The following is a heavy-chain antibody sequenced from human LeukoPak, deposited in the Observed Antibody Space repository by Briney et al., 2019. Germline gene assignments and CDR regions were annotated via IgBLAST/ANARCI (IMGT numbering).Heavy chain of an antibody. Sequence: ASVKVSCKASGYTFTSYGLSWVRQAPGQGLEWMGWITTYSGNTNYAQNLQGRVTMTTATSTSTAYMELRSLRSDDTAVYYCARALSGSYFIDYWGQGTLVTVSS. CDR2: ITTYSGNT. V-gene: IGHV1-18*01. CDR1: GYTFTSYG. CDR3: ARALSGSYFIDY. J-gene: IGHJ4*02. D-gene: IGHD3-10*01.